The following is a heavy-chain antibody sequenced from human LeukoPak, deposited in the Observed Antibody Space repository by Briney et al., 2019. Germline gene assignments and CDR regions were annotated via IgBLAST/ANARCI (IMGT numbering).Heavy chain of an antibody. CDR2: ISGSGGST. CDR1: GFTFSSYG. D-gene: IGHD2-15*01. CDR3: AKFALRYCSGGSCHPFDY. V-gene: IGHV3-23*01. Sequence: GGTLRLSCAASGFTFSSYGMSWVRQAPGKGLEWVSAISGSGGSTYYADSVKGRFITSRDNSKNTLYQQMNSLRAEDTAVYYCAKFALRYCSGGSCHPFDYWGQGTLVTVSS. J-gene: IGHJ4*02.